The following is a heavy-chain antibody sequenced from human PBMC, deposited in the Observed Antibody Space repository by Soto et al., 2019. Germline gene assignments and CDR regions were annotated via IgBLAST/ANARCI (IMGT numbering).Heavy chain of an antibody. V-gene: IGHV3-21*01. Sequence: LRLSCAASGFTFSSYSMNWVRQAPGKGLEWVSSISSSSSYIYYADSVKGRFTISRDNAKNSLYLQMNSLRAEDTAVYYCARDVSSSGPLDSWGQGPLVTVSS. CDR2: ISSSSSYI. J-gene: IGHJ4*02. CDR3: ARDVSSSGPLDS. D-gene: IGHD6-19*01. CDR1: GFTFSSYS.